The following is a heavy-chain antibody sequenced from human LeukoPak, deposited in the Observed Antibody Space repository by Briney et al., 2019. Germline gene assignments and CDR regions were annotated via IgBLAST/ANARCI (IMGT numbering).Heavy chain of an antibody. Sequence: SQTLSLTCTVSGGSISTDDYYWSWIRQHPGKGLEWIGYIYYSGSTYYNPSLKSRVTISVDTSKNQFSLKLSSVTAADTAVYYCARAKSWELILDYWGQGTLVTVSS. J-gene: IGHJ4*02. CDR3: ARAKSWELILDY. CDR1: GGSISTDDYY. V-gene: IGHV4-31*03. D-gene: IGHD1-26*01. CDR2: IYYSGST.